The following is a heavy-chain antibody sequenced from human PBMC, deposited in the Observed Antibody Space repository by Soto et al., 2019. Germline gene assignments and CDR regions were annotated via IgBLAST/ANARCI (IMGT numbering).Heavy chain of an antibody. Sequence: QVQLQQWGAGLLKPSETLSLTCAVYGGSFSGYYWSWIRQPPGKGLEWIGEINPSGSTNYNPSLKSRITISVDTSKNQFSLKLISVTAADTAVYYWARGPKRYSSSFGYYYYGMDVWGQGTTVTVSS. CDR1: GGSFSGYY. CDR2: INPSGST. V-gene: IGHV4-34*01. D-gene: IGHD6-6*01. J-gene: IGHJ6*02. CDR3: ARGPKRYSSSFGYYYYGMDV.